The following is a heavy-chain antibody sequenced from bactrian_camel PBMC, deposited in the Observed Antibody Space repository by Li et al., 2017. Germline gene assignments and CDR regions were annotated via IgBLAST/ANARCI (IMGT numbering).Heavy chain of an antibody. CDR2: IDSDGLA. Sequence: HVQLVESGGGSVQAGRSLRLSCAASQATGSRYTMAWFRQAPGKEREGVAVIDSDGLAKYADSVKGRFTISQDNAKNTLYLQMNSLKPEDSAMYYCAADVSGSCGTDYDVPGWYWGQGTQVTVS. V-gene: IGHV3S53*01. D-gene: IGHD4*01. CDR1: QATGSRYT. J-gene: IGHJ4*01. CDR3: AADVSGSCGTDYDVPGWY.